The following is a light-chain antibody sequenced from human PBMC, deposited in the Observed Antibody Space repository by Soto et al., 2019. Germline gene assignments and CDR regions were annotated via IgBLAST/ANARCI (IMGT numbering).Light chain of an antibody. CDR3: QQYNSYPVT. V-gene: IGKV1-5*01. CDR2: DAS. Sequence: DIQMTQSPSTLSASVGDRVTITCRASQSMSSWLAWYQQKPGKAPKLLIYDASSLESGVPSRFSGSGSGTECTLTISSLQPDDFATYYCQQYNSYPVTFGQGTKLEIK. CDR1: QSMSSW. J-gene: IGKJ2*01.